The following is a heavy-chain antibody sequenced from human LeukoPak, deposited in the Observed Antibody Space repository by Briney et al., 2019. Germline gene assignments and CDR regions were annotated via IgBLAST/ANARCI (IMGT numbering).Heavy chain of an antibody. D-gene: IGHD6-13*01. Sequence: GGSLRLSCAVSGFTFTDYRMNWVRQAPGKGLEWVASIRQDGSEKTYVDSVKGRFTISRDNTKNSLSLQVNSLRVEDTAVYYCARDGTAAGLYFDLWGQGTLVTVSS. CDR3: ARDGTAAGLYFDL. V-gene: IGHV3-7*01. CDR1: GFTFTDYR. J-gene: IGHJ4*01. CDR2: IRQDGSEK.